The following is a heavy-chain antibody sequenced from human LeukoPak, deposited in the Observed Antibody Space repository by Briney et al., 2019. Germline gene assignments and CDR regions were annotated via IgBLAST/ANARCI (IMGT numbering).Heavy chain of an antibody. CDR2: IIPILGIA. J-gene: IGHJ2*01. D-gene: IGHD2-15*01. Sequence: ASVKVSCKASGGTFSSYAISWVRQAPGQGLEWMGRIIPILGIANYAQKFQGRVTITADKSTSTAYMGLSSLRSGDTAVYYCARVAVVVRPMGWYFDLWGRGTLVTVSS. CDR1: GGTFSSYA. V-gene: IGHV1-69*04. CDR3: ARVAVVVRPMGWYFDL.